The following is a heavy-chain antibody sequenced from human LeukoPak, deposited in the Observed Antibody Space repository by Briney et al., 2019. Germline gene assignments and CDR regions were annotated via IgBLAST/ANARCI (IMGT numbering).Heavy chain of an antibody. CDR3: ARAVNTMVRGVPASFDP. Sequence: ASVKASCKASGHTFTGYYMHWVRQAPGQGLEWMGWINPNSGGTNYAQKLQGRVTMTRDTSISTAYMELSRRRSDDAAVYYCARAVNTMVRGVPASFDPWGQGTLVTVSS. CDR1: GHTFTGYY. V-gene: IGHV1-2*02. D-gene: IGHD3-10*01. J-gene: IGHJ5*02. CDR2: INPNSGGT.